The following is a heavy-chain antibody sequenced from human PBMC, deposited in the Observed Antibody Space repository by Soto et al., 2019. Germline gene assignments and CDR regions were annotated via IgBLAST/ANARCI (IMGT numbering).Heavy chain of an antibody. CDR1: GFTFSSYR. CDR2: IKQDGSEK. CDR3: ARDIMGGSGSCVAFDI. V-gene: IGHV3-7*01. J-gene: IGHJ3*02. Sequence: GGSLRLSCAASGFTFSSYRMSWVRQAPGKGLEWVANIKQDGSEKYYVDSVKGRFTISRDNAKNSLYLQMNSLRAEDTAVYYCARDIMGGSGSCVAFDIWGQGTMVTVSS. D-gene: IGHD3-10*01.